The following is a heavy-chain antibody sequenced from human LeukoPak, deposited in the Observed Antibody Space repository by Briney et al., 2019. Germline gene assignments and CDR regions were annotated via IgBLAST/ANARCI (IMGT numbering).Heavy chain of an antibody. CDR2: IYYSGST. Sequence: PSETLSLTCTVSGGPISSYSWSWVRQPPGRGLEWIGYIYYSGSTTYNPSLKSRVTISLDTLNNQFSLKLSSVTAADTAVYYCAGDYGSRIYRFHYWGQGTLVPVSS. V-gene: IGHV4-59*12. CDR3: AGDYGSRIYRFHY. J-gene: IGHJ4*02. D-gene: IGHD3-10*01. CDR1: GGPISSYS.